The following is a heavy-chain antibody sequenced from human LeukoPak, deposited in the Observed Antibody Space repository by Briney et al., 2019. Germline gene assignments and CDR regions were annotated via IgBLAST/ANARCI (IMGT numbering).Heavy chain of an antibody. CDR3: ARAISGYSYGTPFDY. V-gene: IGHV4-39*07. CDR1: GGSISSSSYY. Sequence: SETLSLTCTVSGGSISSSSYYWGWLRQPPGKGLEWIGSIYYSGSTYYNPSLKSRVTISVDTSKNQFSLKLSSVTAADTAVYYCARAISGYSYGTPFDYWGQGTLVTVSS. D-gene: IGHD5-18*01. J-gene: IGHJ4*02. CDR2: IYYSGST.